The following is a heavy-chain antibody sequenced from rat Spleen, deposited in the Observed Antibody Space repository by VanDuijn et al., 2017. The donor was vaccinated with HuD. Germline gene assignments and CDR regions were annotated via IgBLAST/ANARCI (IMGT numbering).Heavy chain of an antibody. J-gene: IGHJ2*01. CDR1: GFTFSDYG. CDR2: ITNTGGST. Sequence: EVQLVESGGGLVQPGRSLKLSCAASGFTFSDYGMAWVRQAPTKGLEWVASITNTGGSTYYPDSVKGRFTISRDNEKRTLYLQMDSLRSEDTATYYCVRHGYTRYYFDYWGQGVMVTVSS. V-gene: IGHV5-29*01. CDR3: VRHGYTRYYFDY. D-gene: IGHD1-9*01.